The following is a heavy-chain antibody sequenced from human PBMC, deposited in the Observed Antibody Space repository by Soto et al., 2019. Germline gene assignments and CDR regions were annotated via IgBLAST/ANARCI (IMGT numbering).Heavy chain of an antibody. CDR1: GFTFSSYA. CDR2: ISYDGSNK. CDR3: AREYYDFWSGYFRANYYYYGMDV. J-gene: IGHJ6*02. Sequence: GGSLRLSCAASGFTFSSYAMHWVRRAPGKGLEWVAVISYDGSNKYYADSVKGRFTISRDNSKNTLYLQMNSLRAEDTAVYYCAREYYDFWSGYFRANYYYYGMDVWGQGTTVTVSS. V-gene: IGHV3-30-3*01. D-gene: IGHD3-3*01.